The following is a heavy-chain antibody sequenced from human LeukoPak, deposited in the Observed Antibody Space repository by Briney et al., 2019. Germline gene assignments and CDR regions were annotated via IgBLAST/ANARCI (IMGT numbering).Heavy chain of an antibody. J-gene: IGHJ4*02. Sequence: SETLSLTCTVSGGSISSGDYYWSWIRQPPGKGLEWIGYIYYSGSTYYNPSLKSRVTISVDTSKNQFSLKLSSVTAADTAVYYCAREVNSTTWRPLDYWGQGTLVTVSS. CDR2: IYYSGST. CDR3: AREVNSTTWRPLDY. D-gene: IGHD6-13*01. V-gene: IGHV4-30-4*01. CDR1: GGSISSGDYY.